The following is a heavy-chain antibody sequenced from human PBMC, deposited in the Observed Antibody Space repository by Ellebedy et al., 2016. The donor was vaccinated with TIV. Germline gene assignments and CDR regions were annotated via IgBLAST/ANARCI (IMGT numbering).Heavy chain of an antibody. V-gene: IGHV4-59*01. D-gene: IGHD2-15*01. J-gene: IGHJ6*03. CDR1: GGSISPYY. CDR2: ISETGGT. CDR3: ARRLRVLLRTDYFFYMDV. Sequence: MPGGSLRLSCTVSGGSISPYYWSWVRQSPGKGLEWIGFISETGGTNYSPSLEGRVTISADTSKNQFSLNLTSVTAADTAVYYCARRLRVLLRTDYFFYMDVWGKGTTAIVSS.